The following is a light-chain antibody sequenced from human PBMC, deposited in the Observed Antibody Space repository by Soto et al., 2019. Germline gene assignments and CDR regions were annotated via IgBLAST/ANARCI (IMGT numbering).Light chain of an antibody. Sequence: QSALTQPHSASGSPGHSVTISCTGTSSDVGGYNYVSWYQQHPGKAPKLMISEVSKRPSGFPDRFSGSKSGNTASLNVSGLQSEDEAAYYCSSYAVSNNLVVFGSRTKLTV. CDR2: EVS. CDR3: SSYAVSNNLVV. V-gene: IGLV2-8*01. J-gene: IGLJ3*02. CDR1: SSDVGGYNY.